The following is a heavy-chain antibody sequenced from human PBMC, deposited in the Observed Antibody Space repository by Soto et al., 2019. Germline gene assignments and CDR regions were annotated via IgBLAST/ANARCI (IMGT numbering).Heavy chain of an antibody. J-gene: IGHJ4*02. CDR3: AKGRAVGTD. Sequence: VQLVESGGGLVQPGGSLRLSCAASGFTFSNYWMHWVRQAPGKGLVWLSRINTDGSDTFYADSVKGRFTISRDNPKKTLYLQMSSLRADDTAVYYCAKGRAVGTDWGQGPLVTVSS. CDR1: GFTFSNYW. D-gene: IGHD2-21*02. V-gene: IGHV3-74*01. CDR2: INTDGSDT.